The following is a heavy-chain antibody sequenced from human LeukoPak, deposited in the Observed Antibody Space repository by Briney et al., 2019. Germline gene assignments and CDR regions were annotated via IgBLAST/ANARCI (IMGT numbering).Heavy chain of an antibody. CDR3: ARGRAAAVSRYWYFDL. J-gene: IGHJ2*01. CDR2: INHSGST. V-gene: IGHV4-34*01. CDR1: GGSFSGYY. Sequence: PSETLSLTCAVYGGSFSGYYWSWIRQPPGKGLEWIGEINHSGSTNYNPSLKSRVTISVDTSKNQFSLKLSSVTAADTAVYYCARGRAAAVSRYWYFDLWGRGTLVTVSS. D-gene: IGHD6-13*01.